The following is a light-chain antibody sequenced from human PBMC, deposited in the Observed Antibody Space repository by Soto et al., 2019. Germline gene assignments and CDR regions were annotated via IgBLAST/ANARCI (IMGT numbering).Light chain of an antibody. J-gene: IGKJ2*01. CDR1: QAISTY. V-gene: IGKV1-9*01. CDR3: LQLHTFPRT. CDR2: AAS. Sequence: DIQLTQSPSFLSASIGDRVTVTCRASQAISTYLAWYQQKPGQAPRLLIYAASTLQTGVPSRFSGSRSGTEFTLTISSLQPEDFATYYCLQLHTFPRTFGQGTQLEIK.